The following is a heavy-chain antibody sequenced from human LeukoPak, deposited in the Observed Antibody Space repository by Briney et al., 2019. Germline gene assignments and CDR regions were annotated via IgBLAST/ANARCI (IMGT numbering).Heavy chain of an antibody. Sequence: PGGSLRLSCAASGFTFSSYSMNWVRQAPGKGLEWVSVIYSGGSTYYADSVKGRFTISRDNSKNTLYLQMNSLRAEDTAVYYCARVSFYYGSGSYLYWGQGTLVTVSS. V-gene: IGHV3-53*01. J-gene: IGHJ4*02. CDR3: ARVSFYYGSGSYLY. CDR2: IYSGGST. D-gene: IGHD3-10*01. CDR1: GFTFSSYS.